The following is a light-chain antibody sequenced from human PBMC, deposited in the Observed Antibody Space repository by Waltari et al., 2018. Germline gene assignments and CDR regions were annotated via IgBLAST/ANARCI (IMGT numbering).Light chain of an antibody. J-gene: IGKJ1*01. V-gene: IGKV3-20*01. CDR3: QKYGTLPAT. Sequence: EIVLPQPPGTLSLSQGDRATLSCRASQSVSRTLAWYQQKPGQAPRLLIYDASSRATGIPDRFSGSGSGTDFSLTISRLEPEDFAVYYCQKYGTLPATFGQGTKVEIK. CDR1: QSVSRT. CDR2: DAS.